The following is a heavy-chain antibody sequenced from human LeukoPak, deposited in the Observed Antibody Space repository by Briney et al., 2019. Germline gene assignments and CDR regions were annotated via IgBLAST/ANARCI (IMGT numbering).Heavy chain of an antibody. Sequence: GGSLRLSCATSGFTFSSYAMSWVRQAPGKGLEWVSGIGASGGSTYYADSVKGRFTISRDNSKNTLYLQMNSLRTEDAAVYYCAKAEGYDILTGLDYWGQGTLVTVSS. J-gene: IGHJ4*02. CDR1: GFTFSSYA. V-gene: IGHV3-23*01. CDR3: AKAEGYDILTGLDY. D-gene: IGHD3-9*01. CDR2: IGASGGST.